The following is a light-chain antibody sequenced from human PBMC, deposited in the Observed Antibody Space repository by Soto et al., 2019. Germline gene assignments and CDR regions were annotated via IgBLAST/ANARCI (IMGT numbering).Light chain of an antibody. CDR1: SSNIGNKY. CDR2: DNN. Sequence: QSVLTQPPSVSAAPGQKVTISCAGSSSNIGNKYVSWYQQLPGTAPKLLIYDNNKRPSGIPDPFSGSKSGTSATLGITGLQTGDEADYYCGTWDSSLSAGVFGGGTKVNVL. CDR3: GTWDSSLSAGV. V-gene: IGLV1-51*01. J-gene: IGLJ2*01.